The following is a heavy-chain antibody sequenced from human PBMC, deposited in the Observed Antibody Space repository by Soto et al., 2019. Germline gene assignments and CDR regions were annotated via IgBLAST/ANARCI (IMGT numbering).Heavy chain of an antibody. D-gene: IGHD4-4*01. Sequence: QVQLVESGGGVVQPGRSLRLSCAASGFTFSSYGMHWVRQAPGKGLEWVTLISSDGNKKYYGDSVQGRFTISRDNSKNTLYRERDSLRPEKTAIFYCEKAQRGSNYGYSQSGGQGPLVPVSS. J-gene: IGHJ1*01. CDR2: ISSDGNKK. CDR3: EKAQRGSNYGYSQS. V-gene: IGHV3-30*18. CDR1: GFTFSSYG.